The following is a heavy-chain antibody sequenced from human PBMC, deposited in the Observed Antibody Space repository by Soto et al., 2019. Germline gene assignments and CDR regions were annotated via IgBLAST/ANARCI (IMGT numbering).Heavy chain of an antibody. CDR3: AVDILTGLFDY. J-gene: IGHJ4*02. D-gene: IGHD3-9*01. Sequence: QVQLVQSGAEVKKPGASVKVSCKASGYTFTSYAMHWVRQAPGQRLEWMGWINAGNGNTKYSQKFQGRVTITRDTAASTAYMELSSLRSEDTAVYYCAVDILTGLFDYWGQGTLVTVSS. CDR2: INAGNGNT. CDR1: GYTFTSYA. V-gene: IGHV1-3*01.